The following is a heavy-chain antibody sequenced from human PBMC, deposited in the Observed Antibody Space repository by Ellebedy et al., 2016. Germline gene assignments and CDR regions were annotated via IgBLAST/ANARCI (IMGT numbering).Heavy chain of an antibody. Sequence: GESLKISCAASGFTFSSYAMSWVRQAPGKGLEWVSAISGSGGSTYYADSVKGRFTISRDNSKNTLYLQMNSLRAEDTAVYYCAKGTRWLARFGPARAGYGMDVWGQGTTVTVSS. CDR3: AKGTRWLARFGPARAGYGMDV. V-gene: IGHV3-23*01. J-gene: IGHJ6*02. D-gene: IGHD6-19*01. CDR2: ISGSGGST. CDR1: GFTFSSYA.